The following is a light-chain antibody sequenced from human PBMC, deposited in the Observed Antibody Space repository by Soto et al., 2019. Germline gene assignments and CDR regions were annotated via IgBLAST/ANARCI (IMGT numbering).Light chain of an antibody. CDR2: AAS. Sequence: DIQMTQSPSSLSASVGDRVTITCLASQSISSYLNWYQQKPGKAPKLLIYAASSLQIGVPSRFSGSGSGTDFTLTISSLQPEDFATYYCQQSYSNWTFGQGTKVDIK. CDR3: QQSYSNWT. V-gene: IGKV1-39*01. J-gene: IGKJ1*01. CDR1: QSISSY.